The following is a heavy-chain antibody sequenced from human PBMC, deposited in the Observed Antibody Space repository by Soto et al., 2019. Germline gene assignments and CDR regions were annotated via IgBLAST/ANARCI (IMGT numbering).Heavy chain of an antibody. Sequence: QVQLQESGPGLVKPSETLSLTCTVSGGSISSYYWSWIRQPPGKGLEWIGYIYYSGSTNYNPSLKSRVTISVATSKTQFSLRLSSVTAADTAVYYCARTEGYCSGGSCYWAVGFDPWGQGTLVTVSS. J-gene: IGHJ5*02. CDR1: GGSISSYY. CDR2: IYYSGST. D-gene: IGHD2-15*01. V-gene: IGHV4-59*01. CDR3: ARTEGYCSGGSCYWAVGFDP.